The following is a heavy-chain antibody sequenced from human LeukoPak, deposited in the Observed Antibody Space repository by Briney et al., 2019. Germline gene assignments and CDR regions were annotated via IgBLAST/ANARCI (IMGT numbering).Heavy chain of an antibody. CDR3: AKDSTRSAFDI. CDR2: IKKDGSEK. CDR1: GFTFSSYW. Sequence: GGSLRLSCAASGFTFSSYWMSWVRQAPGKGLEWVANIKKDGSEKYYVDSVKGRFTISRDNAKTSLYLQMNSLRAEDTAVYYCAKDSTRSAFDIWGQGTMVTVSS. J-gene: IGHJ3*02. V-gene: IGHV3-7*01.